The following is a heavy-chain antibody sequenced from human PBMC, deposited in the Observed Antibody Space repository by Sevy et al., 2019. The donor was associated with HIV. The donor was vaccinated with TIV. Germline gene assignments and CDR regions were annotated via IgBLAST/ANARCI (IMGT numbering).Heavy chain of an antibody. Sequence: GGSLRLSCAASGFTFSGYAMNWVRQAPGKGLEWVSAINGKGRSTHYADSVEGRFTISRDNSKNTLYLQMNSLRAEDTAVYYCAKTINSGGGVVPAANYYYYGLDVWGQGTTATVSS. CDR2: INGKGRST. V-gene: IGHV3-23*01. CDR1: GFTFSGYA. J-gene: IGHJ6*02. CDR3: AKTINSGGGVVPAANYYYYGLDV. D-gene: IGHD2-2*01.